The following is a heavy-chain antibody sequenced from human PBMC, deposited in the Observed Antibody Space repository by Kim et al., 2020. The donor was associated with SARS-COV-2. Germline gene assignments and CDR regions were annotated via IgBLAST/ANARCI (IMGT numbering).Heavy chain of an antibody. D-gene: IGHD2-2*02. Sequence: ASVKVSCKASGYTFTSYGISWVRQAPGQGLEWMGWISAYNGNTNYAQKLQGRVTMTTDTSTSTAYMELRSLRSDDTAVYYCARAGDIVVVPVAIRALDPGGQGTLVTVSS. CDR2: ISAYNGNT. J-gene: IGHJ5*02. CDR1: GYTFTSYG. V-gene: IGHV1-18*01. CDR3: ARAGDIVVVPVAIRALDP.